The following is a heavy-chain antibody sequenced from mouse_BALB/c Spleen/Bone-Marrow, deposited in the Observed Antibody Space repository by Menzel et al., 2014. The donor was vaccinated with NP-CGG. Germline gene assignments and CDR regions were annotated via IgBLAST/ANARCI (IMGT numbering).Heavy chain of an antibody. CDR1: GFDFSRYW. J-gene: IGHJ3*01. V-gene: IGHV4-1*02. CDR2: INPDSSTI. D-gene: IGHD2-4*01. CDR3: ARGYYDYPAWFAY. Sequence: EVKLMESGGGLVQPGGSLKLSCAASGFDFSRYWMSWVRQAPGKGLEWIGEINPDSSTINYTPSLKDKFIISRDNAKNTLYLQMSKVRSEDTALYYCARGYYDYPAWFAYWGQGTLVTVSA.